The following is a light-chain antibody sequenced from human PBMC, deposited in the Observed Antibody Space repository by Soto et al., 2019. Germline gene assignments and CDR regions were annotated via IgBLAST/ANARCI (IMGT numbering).Light chain of an antibody. CDR3: QQRSNWPGT. J-gene: IGKJ2*01. Sequence: EIVLTQSPATLSLSPGERATLSCRASQSVSSYLAWYPQKPGQAPRLLIYDASSRATGIPARFSGSGSGTDFTLTISSLEPEDFAVYYCQQRSNWPGTFGQGTKLEIK. CDR2: DAS. CDR1: QSVSSY. V-gene: IGKV3-11*01.